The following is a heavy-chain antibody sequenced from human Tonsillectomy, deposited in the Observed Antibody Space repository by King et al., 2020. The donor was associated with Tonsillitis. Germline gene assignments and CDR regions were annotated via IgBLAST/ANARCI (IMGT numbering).Heavy chain of an antibody. J-gene: IGHJ4*02. CDR3: ARSWPDQYYFDY. V-gene: IGHV1-69*04. Sequence: QVQLVQSGAEVKKPGSSMRVSCKASVGTFSSYAISWVRLSPGQGFEWMGRSIPILNMSKDSQRFQGSVTITADKSTSTAYMELRSLKSEDTAMYYCARSWPDQYYFDYWGQGTLVTVSS. CDR2: SIPILNMS. CDR1: VGTFSSYA.